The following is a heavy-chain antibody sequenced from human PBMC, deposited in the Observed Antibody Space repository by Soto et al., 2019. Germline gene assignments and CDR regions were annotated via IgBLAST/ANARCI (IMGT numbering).Heavy chain of an antibody. V-gene: IGHV4-61*01. J-gene: IGHJ6*02. Sequence: QVQLQESGPGLVKPSETLTLTCTVSGASVTSGNNNWTWIRQPPGKGLEWIGYIYSSGTTNYNLSLKSRVTVSLDTSKSQFSLRLSSVTAADTAVYYCARDRGVGCSGGRCYFYGMDVWGQGTTVTV. CDR2: IYSSGTT. CDR1: GASVTSGNNN. CDR3: ARDRGVGCSGGRCYFYGMDV. D-gene: IGHD2-15*01.